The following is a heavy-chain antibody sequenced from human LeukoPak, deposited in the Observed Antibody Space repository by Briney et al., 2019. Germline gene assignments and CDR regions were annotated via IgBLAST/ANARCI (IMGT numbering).Heavy chain of an antibody. V-gene: IGHV3-23*01. CDR1: GFTFSSYA. Sequence: PGGSLRLSCAASGFTFSSYAMSWVRQAPGKGLEWVSAISGSGGSTYYADSVKGRFTISRDNSKNTLYLQMNSLRAEDTAVYYCAKSPRTSLLWFRELSSAFDIWGQGTMVTVSS. CDR3: AKSPRTSLLWFRELSSAFDI. J-gene: IGHJ3*02. D-gene: IGHD3-10*01. CDR2: ISGSGGST.